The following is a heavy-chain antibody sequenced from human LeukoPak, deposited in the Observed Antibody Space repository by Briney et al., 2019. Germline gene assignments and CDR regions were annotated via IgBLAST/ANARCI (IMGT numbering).Heavy chain of an antibody. V-gene: IGHV1-46*01. CDR1: GYTFTSYY. Sequence: ASVKVSCKASGYTFTSYYMHWVRQAPGQGLEWMGIINPSGGSTSYAQKFQGRVTMTRDTSTSTVYMELSRLRSDDTALYYCATLNFRDGMDVWGQGTTVTVSS. CDR2: INPSGGST. CDR3: ATLNFRDGMDV. J-gene: IGHJ6*02.